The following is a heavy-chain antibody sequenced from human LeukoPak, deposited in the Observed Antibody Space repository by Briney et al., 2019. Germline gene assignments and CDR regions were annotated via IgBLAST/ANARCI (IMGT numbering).Heavy chain of an antibody. CDR1: GFTFSSYS. J-gene: IGHJ4*02. CDR3: ARARYRYSSSPDY. Sequence: GGSLRLSCAASGFTFSSYSMNWVRQAPGKGLEWVSSISSSSSYIYYADSVKGRFTISRDNAKNSLYLQMNSLRAEDTAVYYCARARYRYSSSPDYWGQGTLVTVSS. V-gene: IGHV3-21*01. D-gene: IGHD6-6*01. CDR2: ISSSSSYI.